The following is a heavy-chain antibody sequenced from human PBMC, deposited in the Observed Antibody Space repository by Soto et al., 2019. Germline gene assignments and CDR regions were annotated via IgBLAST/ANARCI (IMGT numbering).Heavy chain of an antibody. D-gene: IGHD3-10*01. Sequence: EVQLLESGGHLVQPGGSLRLSCAASGFTFSSYAMSWVRQAPGKGLEWVSSVSAGGDMTYYSDSVKGRFTISRNNSNNALLLQMNSLRIEDTALYYCARGDRGGSGSPASYYYSDLDVWGQGTTVTVS. CDR3: ARGDRGGSGSPASYYYSDLDV. CDR1: GFTFSSYA. CDR2: VSAGGDMT. V-gene: IGHV3-23*01. J-gene: IGHJ6*02.